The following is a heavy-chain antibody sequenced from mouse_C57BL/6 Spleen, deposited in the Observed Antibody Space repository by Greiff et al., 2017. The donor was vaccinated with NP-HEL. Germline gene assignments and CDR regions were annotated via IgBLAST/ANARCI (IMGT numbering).Heavy chain of an antibody. CDR2: IYPGDGDT. V-gene: IGHV1-80*01. J-gene: IGHJ2*01. CDR3: AREGLRRVFDY. CDR1: GYAFSSYW. Sequence: VQLQQSGAELVKPGASVKISCKASGYAFSSYWMNWVKQRPGKGLEWIGQIYPGDGDTNYNGKFKGKATLTADKSSSTAYMQLSSLTSEDSAVYFCAREGLRRVFDYWGQGTTLTVSS. D-gene: IGHD2-4*01.